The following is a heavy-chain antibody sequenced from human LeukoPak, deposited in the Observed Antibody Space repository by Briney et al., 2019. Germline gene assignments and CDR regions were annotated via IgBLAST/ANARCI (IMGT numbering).Heavy chain of an antibody. J-gene: IGHJ3*02. CDR3: ARVKRGGYDFWSGYRRTDAFDI. CDR2: IYHSGST. Sequence: SETLSLTCTVSGYSISSGYYWGWIRQPPGKGLEWIGSIYHSGSTYYNPSLKSRVTISVDTSKNQFSLKLSSVTAADTAVYYCARVKRGGYDFWSGYRRTDAFDIWGQGTMVTVSS. D-gene: IGHD3-3*01. V-gene: IGHV4-38-2*02. CDR1: GYSISSGYY.